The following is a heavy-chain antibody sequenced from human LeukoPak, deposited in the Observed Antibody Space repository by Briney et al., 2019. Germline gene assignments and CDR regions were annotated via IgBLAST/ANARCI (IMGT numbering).Heavy chain of an antibody. CDR3: AKDQAGDGYNSM. CDR2: NHGAST. D-gene: IGHD5-24*01. J-gene: IGHJ4*02. Sequence: GSLRLSCVTSGFTFSNCAMSWVRQAPGKGLEWVSTNHGASTYYAASVKGRFTISRDNSKNTLYLQMNSLRAEDTAIYYCAKDQAGDGYNSMWGQGTRVTVSS. V-gene: IGHV3-23*01. CDR1: GFTFSNCA.